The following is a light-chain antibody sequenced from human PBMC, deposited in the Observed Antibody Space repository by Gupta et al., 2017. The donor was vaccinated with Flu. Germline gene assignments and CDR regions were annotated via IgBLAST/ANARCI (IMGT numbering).Light chain of an antibody. CDR1: SSNSGSNY. V-gene: IGLV1-47*01. CDR3: AAQADTLDGCV. CDR2: ADN. J-gene: IGLJ7*01. Sequence: RITISCSGRSSNSGSNYVYWYQHVPGRAPTLLIFADNQRPSGIPGRFSGSKSGTSGSLTISGLQSEDEADYYCAAQADTLDGCVFGGGTKVTVL.